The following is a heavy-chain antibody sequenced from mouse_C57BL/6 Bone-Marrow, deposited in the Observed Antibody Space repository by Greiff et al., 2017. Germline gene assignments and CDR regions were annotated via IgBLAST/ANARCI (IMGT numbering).Heavy chain of an antibody. D-gene: IGHD1-1*01. CDR1: GYTFTDYE. Sequence: QVTLKVSGAELVRPGASVTLSCKASGYTFTDYEMHWVKQTPVHGLEWIGAIDPETGGTAYNQKFKGKAILTADKSSSTAYMELRSLTSEDSAVYYCTRGGIYYGSPFDYWGQGTTLTVSS. J-gene: IGHJ2*01. CDR2: IDPETGGT. V-gene: IGHV1-15*01. CDR3: TRGGIYYGSPFDY.